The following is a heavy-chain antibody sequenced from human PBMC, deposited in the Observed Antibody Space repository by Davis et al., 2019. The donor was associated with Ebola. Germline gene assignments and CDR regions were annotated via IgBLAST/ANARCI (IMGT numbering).Heavy chain of an antibody. CDR2: LSVYNGNS. CDR3: ARVVPDNIVVVPGFLDS. J-gene: IGHJ4*02. V-gene: IGHV1-18*01. Sequence: ASVKVSCKTSGYSFNISGVAWVRQAPGQGLEWMGWLSVYNGNSRYAQKFEGRLTLTADTSTTTAYMELNSLRVDDTAIYYCARVVPDNIVVVPGFLDSWGQGSLVTVSS. D-gene: IGHD2-2*01. CDR1: GYSFNISG.